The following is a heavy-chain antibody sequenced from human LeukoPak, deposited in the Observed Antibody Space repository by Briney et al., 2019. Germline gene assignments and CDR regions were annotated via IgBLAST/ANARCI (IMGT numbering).Heavy chain of an antibody. CDR1: GFTFSTYT. J-gene: IGHJ4*02. D-gene: IGHD3-22*01. CDR3: AKDRYYYDSSGYYYFDY. CDR2: ISSRSSYI. Sequence: GGSLRLSCAASGFTFSTYTMNWVRQAPGKGLEWVSSISSRSSYIYYADSVKGRFTISRDNAKNSLYLQMNSLRAEDTAVYYCAKDRYYYDSSGYYYFDYWGQGTLVTVSS. V-gene: IGHV3-21*01.